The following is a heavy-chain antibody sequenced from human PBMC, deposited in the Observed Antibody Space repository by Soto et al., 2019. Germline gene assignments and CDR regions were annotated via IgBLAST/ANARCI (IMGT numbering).Heavy chain of an antibody. V-gene: IGHV1-46*01. Sequence: ASVKVSCKASGYTFTSYYMHWVRQAPGQGLEWMGIINPSGGSTSYAQKFQGRVTMTRDTSTSTVYMELSSLRSEDTAVYYCARDPSELTGSLNWFDPRGQRTLVTVSS. CDR3: ARDPSELTGSLNWFDP. CDR1: GYTFTSYY. D-gene: IGHD3-10*01. J-gene: IGHJ5*02. CDR2: INPSGGST.